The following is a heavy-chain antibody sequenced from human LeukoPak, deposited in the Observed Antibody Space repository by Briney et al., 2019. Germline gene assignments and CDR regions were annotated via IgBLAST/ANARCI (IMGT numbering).Heavy chain of an antibody. CDR1: GYSFPRYD. CDR2: ISTYSGNT. J-gene: IGHJ4*02. D-gene: IGHD5-24*01. Sequence: ASVKVSCKASGYSFPRYDIIWVRQAPGQGLEGMGWISTYSGNTNYAQRLHGRVTMTTDTSMTTAYMELRNLRSDDTAVYYCARDAYNSRYFDYWGQGTLVTVSS. CDR3: ARDAYNSRYFDY. V-gene: IGHV1-18*01.